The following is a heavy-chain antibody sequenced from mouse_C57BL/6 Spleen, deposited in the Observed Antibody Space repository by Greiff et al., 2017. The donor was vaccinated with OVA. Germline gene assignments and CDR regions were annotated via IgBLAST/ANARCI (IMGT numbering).Heavy chain of an antibody. CDR2: IYPGDGDT. CDR3: AREDGYLPFDY. Sequence: QVQLKQSGPELVKPGASVKISCKASGYAFSSSWMNWVKQRPGKGLEWIGRIYPGDGDTNYNGKFKGKATLTADKSSSTAYMQLSSLTSEDSAVYFCAREDGYLPFDYWGQGTTLTVSS. J-gene: IGHJ2*01. D-gene: IGHD2-3*01. CDR1: GYAFSSSW. V-gene: IGHV1-82*01.